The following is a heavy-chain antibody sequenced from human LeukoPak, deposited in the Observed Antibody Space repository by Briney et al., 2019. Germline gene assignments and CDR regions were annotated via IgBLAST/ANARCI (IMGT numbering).Heavy chain of an antibody. V-gene: IGHV3-23*01. CDR3: AKDGSWYSSSPNWFDP. Sequence: PGGSLRLSCAASGFTFSSYAMSWVRQAPGKGLEWVSGISGSGGSTYYADSVKGRFTISRGNSKNTLYLQMNSLRAEDTAVYYCAKDGSWYSSSPNWFDPWGQGTLVTVSS. CDR1: GFTFSSYA. J-gene: IGHJ5*02. CDR2: ISGSGGST. D-gene: IGHD6-19*01.